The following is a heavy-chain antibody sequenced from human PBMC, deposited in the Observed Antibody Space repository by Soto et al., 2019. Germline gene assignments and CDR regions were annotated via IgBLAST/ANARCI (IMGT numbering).Heavy chain of an antibody. J-gene: IGHJ6*02. CDR3: ARDERNYYGMDV. V-gene: IGHV1-69*01. Sequence: QVQLVQSGAEVKKPGSSVKVSCKASGGTFSSYAISWVRQAPGQGLEWMGGIIPIFGTANYAQKFQGRVTITADEATSTAYMELSSLRSEETAVYYCARDERNYYGMDVWGQGTTVTVSS. CDR1: GGTFSSYA. CDR2: IIPIFGTA.